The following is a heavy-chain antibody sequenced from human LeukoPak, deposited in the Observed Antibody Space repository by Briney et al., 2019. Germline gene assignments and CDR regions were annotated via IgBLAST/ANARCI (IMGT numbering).Heavy chain of an antibody. CDR2: INPDGRSI. D-gene: IGHD2-15*01. V-gene: IGHV3-74*01. J-gene: IGHJ6*03. Sequence: GGSLRLSCAASGLTFSNSWMHWVRQAPGKGLVWVSRINPDGRSINYADSVKGRFTISRDNAKKTLYLQMNSLRAEDTAVYYCARTGFCSGGSCYYMDVWGKGTTVTVSS. CDR1: GLTFSNSW. CDR3: ARTGFCSGGSCYYMDV.